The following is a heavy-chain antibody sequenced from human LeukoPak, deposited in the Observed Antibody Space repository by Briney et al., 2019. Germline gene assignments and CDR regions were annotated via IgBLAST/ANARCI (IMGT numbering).Heavy chain of an antibody. D-gene: IGHD2-15*01. Sequence: HGESLKISCKGSGYSFTNYWIGWVRQMPGKGLEWMGIIYPGDSDTRYSPSFQGQVTISVDKSISTAYLQWSSLKASDTAMYYCARQDCSGGSCYSGWFDPWGQGTLVTVSS. CDR1: GYSFTNYW. J-gene: IGHJ5*02. V-gene: IGHV5-51*01. CDR3: ARQDCSGGSCYSGWFDP. CDR2: IYPGDSDT.